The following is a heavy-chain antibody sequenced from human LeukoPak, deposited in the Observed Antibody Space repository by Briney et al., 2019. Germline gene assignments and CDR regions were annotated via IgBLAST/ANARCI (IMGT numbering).Heavy chain of an antibody. V-gene: IGHV1-18*01. D-gene: IGHD3-3*01. J-gene: IGHJ6*02. CDR1: GYTFTSYG. Sequence: ASVKVSCKASGYTFTSYGISWVRQAPGQGLEWMGWISAYNGNTSYAQKLQGRVTMTTDTSTSTAYMELRSLRSDDTAVYYCAREALGFWSGPNYYYYGMDVWGQGTTVTVSS. CDR3: AREALGFWSGPNYYYYGMDV. CDR2: ISAYNGNT.